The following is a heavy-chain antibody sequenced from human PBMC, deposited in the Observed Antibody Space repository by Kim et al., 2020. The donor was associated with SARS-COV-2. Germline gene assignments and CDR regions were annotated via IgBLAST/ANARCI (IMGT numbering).Heavy chain of an antibody. V-gene: IGHV4-39*01. Sequence: SETLSLTCLVSGGSISSSSYYWGLMRQPPGKGLECIAIIYYTGSTYYNPSLKSLVTISVDTSKNQFSLKLTSVIAADTAVYYCVRKAYCSSATCYRGWVDSWGQGTLVTVSS. D-gene: IGHD2-2*02. CDR2: IYYTGST. CDR3: VRKAYCSSATCYRGWVDS. CDR1: GGSISSSSYY. J-gene: IGHJ5*01.